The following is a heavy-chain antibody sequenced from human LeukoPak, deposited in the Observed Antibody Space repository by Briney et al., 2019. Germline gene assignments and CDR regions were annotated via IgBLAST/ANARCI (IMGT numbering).Heavy chain of an antibody. Sequence: SGGSLRLSCAASGFTLSYPMHWVRQAPGKGLEWVALISYDGSDKYYADSVKGRFTISRDNSKNTLSLQMNSLRAEDTAVYYCARDGSGYAFDIWGQGTMVTVSS. D-gene: IGHD3-10*01. CDR2: ISYDGSDK. CDR1: GFTLSYP. CDR3: ARDGSGYAFDI. J-gene: IGHJ3*02. V-gene: IGHV3-30-3*01.